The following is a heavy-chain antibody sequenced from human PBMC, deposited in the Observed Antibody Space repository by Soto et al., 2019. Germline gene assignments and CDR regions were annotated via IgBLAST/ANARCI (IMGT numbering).Heavy chain of an antibody. J-gene: IGHJ6*02. D-gene: IGHD5-12*01. CDR1: GYTFTIYG. CDR2: ISPDNGNT. CDR3: ARALGYSGYAGMDV. Sequence: QVQLVQSGGEVKKPGASVKVSCKASGYTFTIYGINWVRQAPGQGLEWMGWISPDNGNTNYAQKLQGRVTMTTDTSTSTAYMELRSLSSDDTAVYYCARALGYSGYAGMDVWGQGTTVNVSS. V-gene: IGHV1-18*01.